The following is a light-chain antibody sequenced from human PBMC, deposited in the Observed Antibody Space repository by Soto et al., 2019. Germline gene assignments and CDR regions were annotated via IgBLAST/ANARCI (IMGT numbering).Light chain of an antibody. CDR3: QQYGRSHQLT. CDR1: QSVSSNY. CDR2: DAS. V-gene: IGKV3D-20*01. J-gene: IGKJ4*01. Sequence: EILLTQSPATLSLSPGERATLSCGASQSVSSNYLAWYQQRPGLSPRVLIYDASSRATGIPYRFSGSGSGTDFTLNISRQEPEDFAVYYCQQYGRSHQLTFGGGNKVEI.